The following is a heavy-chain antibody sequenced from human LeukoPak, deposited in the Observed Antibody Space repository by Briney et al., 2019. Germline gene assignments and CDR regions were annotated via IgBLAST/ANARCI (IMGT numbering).Heavy chain of an antibody. V-gene: IGHV3-23*01. D-gene: IGHD2-2*01. CDR2: LSDSGGYT. Sequence: GGSLRLSCAASGFTFSSYAMSWVRQAPGKGLEWVSALSDSGGYTYYADSVKGWFTISRDNSKNTLYLQMNSLRAEDTAVYYCAKGLPPHCSSTSCFAGRSLDVWGQGTTVTVSS. CDR3: AKGLPPHCSSTSCFAGRSLDV. CDR1: GFTFSSYA. J-gene: IGHJ6*02.